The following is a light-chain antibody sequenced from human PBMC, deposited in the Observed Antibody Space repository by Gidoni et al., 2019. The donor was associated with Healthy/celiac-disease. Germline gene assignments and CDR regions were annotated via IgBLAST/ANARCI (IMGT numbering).Light chain of an antibody. CDR3: QQSYSTPRT. V-gene: IGKV1-39*01. J-gene: IGKJ1*01. Sequence: DIQMTQSPSSLSASVGDRVTITCRASQSISSYLNWYQQKPGKAPKLLSYAASSLQSGVPSRFSGSGSVPDFTLTISSLQPEVFATYYCQQSYSTPRTFGQGTKVEIK. CDR2: AAS. CDR1: QSISSY.